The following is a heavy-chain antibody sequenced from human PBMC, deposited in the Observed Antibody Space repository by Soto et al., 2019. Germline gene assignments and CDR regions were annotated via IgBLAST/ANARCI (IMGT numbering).Heavy chain of an antibody. Sequence: EVQLVESGGGLVKPGGSLRLSCAASGFTFSNAWMSWVLQAPGKGLEWVGRIKSKTDGGTTDYAAPVKGRFTISRDDSKNTLYLQMNSLKTEDTAVYYSTTDGGTVVVPAAIGYWGQGTLVTVSS. CDR3: TTDGGTVVVPAAIGY. J-gene: IGHJ4*02. D-gene: IGHD2-2*01. CDR1: GFTFSNAW. CDR2: IKSKTDGGTT. V-gene: IGHV3-15*01.